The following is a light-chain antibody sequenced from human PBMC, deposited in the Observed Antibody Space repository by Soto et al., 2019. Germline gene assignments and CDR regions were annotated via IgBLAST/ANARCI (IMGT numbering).Light chain of an antibody. CDR3: QQYLSLPVT. Sequence: EVVLTQSPGTLSLSPGERASLSCRASQTVTSNYLAWYQQKPGQAPRLLIYGASSRATDIPHRFSGSGSGTDFTLTISRLEPEDFALYYCQQYLSLPVTFGQRTKLEIK. V-gene: IGKV3-20*01. J-gene: IGKJ2*01. CDR2: GAS. CDR1: QTVTSNY.